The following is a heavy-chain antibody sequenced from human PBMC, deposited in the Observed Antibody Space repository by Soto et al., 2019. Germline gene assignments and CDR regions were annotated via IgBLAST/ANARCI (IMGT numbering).Heavy chain of an antibody. D-gene: IGHD2-15*01. CDR3: AKDSVRYCSGGSCPGGMDV. CDR2: ISWNSGSI. Sequence: GGSLRLSCAASGFTFDDYAMHWVRQAPGKGLEWVSGISWNSGSIGYADSVKGRFTISRDNAKNSLYLQMNSLRAEDTALYYCAKDSVRYCSGGSCPGGMDVWGQGATVTVSS. V-gene: IGHV3-9*01. CDR1: GFTFDDYA. J-gene: IGHJ6*02.